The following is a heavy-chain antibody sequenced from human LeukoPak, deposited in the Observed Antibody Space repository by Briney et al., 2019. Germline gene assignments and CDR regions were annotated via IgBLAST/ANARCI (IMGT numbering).Heavy chain of an antibody. D-gene: IGHD6-19*01. Sequence: GGSLRLSCVGSGFTFRNHAMNWVRVAPGKGLEWISTSGGGGRDTYYGDSVKGRFTISRDNSKNILYLQMNSLNGADTALYYCARRGGSNGWGAFDIWGQGTMVTVSS. CDR3: ARRGGSNGWGAFDI. J-gene: IGHJ3*02. CDR2: SGGGGRDT. V-gene: IGHV3-23*01. CDR1: GFTFRNHA.